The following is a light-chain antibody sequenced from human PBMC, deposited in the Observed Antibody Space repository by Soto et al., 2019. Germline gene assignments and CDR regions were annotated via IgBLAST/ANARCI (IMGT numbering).Light chain of an antibody. CDR2: DSS. Sequence: DIQMTQSPSSLSASVGDRVTIICQASQDITNYLNWYQQKPGKAPKLLIHDSSNLETGVPSRFSGSASWTYFSFTISTPQPDDIATYSYQQFDTLPLTFAHGTRLEIK. CDR1: QDITNY. J-gene: IGKJ5*01. V-gene: IGKV1-33*01. CDR3: QQFDTLPLT.